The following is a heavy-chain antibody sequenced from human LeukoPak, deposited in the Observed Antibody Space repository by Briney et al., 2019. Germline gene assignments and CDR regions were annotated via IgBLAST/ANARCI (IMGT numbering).Heavy chain of an antibody. CDR1: GGSFSGYY. J-gene: IGHJ4*02. CDR2: INHSGST. Sequence: SETLSLTCAVYGGSFSGYYWSWIRQPPGKGLEWIGEINHSGSTNYNPSLKSRVTISVDTSKNQFSLKLSSVTAADTAVYYCARGGVMVYVYNDYWGQGTLVTVSS. CDR3: ARGGVMVYVYNDY. D-gene: IGHD2-8*01. V-gene: IGHV4-34*01.